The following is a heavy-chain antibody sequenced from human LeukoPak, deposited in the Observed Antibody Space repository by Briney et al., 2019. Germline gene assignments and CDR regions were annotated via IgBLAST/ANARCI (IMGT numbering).Heavy chain of an antibody. J-gene: IGHJ4*02. CDR3: VKYPCSSTSCRQPFDY. CDR2: ISGSGSST. CDR1: GFTFSSYA. Sequence: GGSLRLSCAASGFTFSSYAMSWVRQAPGKGLEWISAISGSGSSTYYADSVMGRFTISRDNSKNTLYLQMNSLRAEDTAVYYCVKYPCSSTSCRQPFDYWGQGTLVTVSS. V-gene: IGHV3-23*01. D-gene: IGHD2-2*01.